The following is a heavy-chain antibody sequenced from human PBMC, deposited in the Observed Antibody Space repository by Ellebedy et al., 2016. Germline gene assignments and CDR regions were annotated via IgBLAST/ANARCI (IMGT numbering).Heavy chain of an antibody. V-gene: IGHV3-30-3*01. CDR1: GFTFSSYA. J-gene: IGHJ4*02. CDR3: ARTVAPYSSGWYWYY. Sequence: GGSLRLSCAASGFTFSSYAMHWVRQAPGKGLEWVAVISYDGSNKYYADSVKGRFTISRDNSKNTLYLQMNSLRAEDTAVYYCARTVAPYSSGWYWYYWGQGTLVTVSS. D-gene: IGHD6-19*01. CDR2: ISYDGSNK.